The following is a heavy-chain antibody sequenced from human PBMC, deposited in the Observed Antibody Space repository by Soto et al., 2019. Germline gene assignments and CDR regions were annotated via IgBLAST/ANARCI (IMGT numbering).Heavy chain of an antibody. CDR3: AKVGGVWRQSDAFDI. Sequence: EVQLLESGGGLVQPGGSLRLSCAASGFTFSSYAMSWVRQAPGKGLEWVSAISGSGGSTYYAYSVKGRFTISRDNSKKTLYLQMNSLRAEDTAVYYCAKVGGVWRQSDAFDIWGQGPMLTVSS. CDR2: ISGSGGST. J-gene: IGHJ3*02. CDR1: GFTFSSYA. D-gene: IGHD3-10*01. V-gene: IGHV3-23*01.